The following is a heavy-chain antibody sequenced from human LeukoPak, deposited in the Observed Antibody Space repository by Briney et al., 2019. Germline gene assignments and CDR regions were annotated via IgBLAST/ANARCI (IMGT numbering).Heavy chain of an antibody. D-gene: IGHD1-7*01. V-gene: IGHV1-18*01. J-gene: IGHJ6*02. CDR1: GYTFTSYG. Sequence: ASVKVSCKASGYTFTSYGISWVRQAPGQGLEWMGSISAYNGNTNYAQKLQGRVTMTTDTSTSTAYMELRSLRSDDTAVYYCAKTGTTRRYYYGMDVWGQGTTVTVSS. CDR3: AKTGTTRRYYYGMDV. CDR2: ISAYNGNT.